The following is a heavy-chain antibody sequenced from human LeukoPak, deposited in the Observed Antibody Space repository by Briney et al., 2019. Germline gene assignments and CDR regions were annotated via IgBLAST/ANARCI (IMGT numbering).Heavy chain of an antibody. Sequence: GGSLRLSCAASGFTFSSYWMSWVRQAPGKGLEWVANIKQDGSEKYYVDSVKGRFTISRDNAKNSLYLQMNSLRAEDTAVYYCARLGRGSGWYYHYWGQGTLVTVSS. V-gene: IGHV3-7*01. D-gene: IGHD6-19*01. CDR1: GFTFSSYW. CDR3: ARLGRGSGWYYHY. CDR2: IKQDGSEK. J-gene: IGHJ4*02.